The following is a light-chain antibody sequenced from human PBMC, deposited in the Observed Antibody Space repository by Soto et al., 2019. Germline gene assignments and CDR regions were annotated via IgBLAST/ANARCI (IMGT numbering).Light chain of an antibody. V-gene: IGKV3-20*01. CDR1: QSVSSSY. J-gene: IGKJ2*01. Sequence: EIVLTQSPGTLSLSPGERATLSCRASQSVSSSYLGWYQQKPGQAPRLLIYGASSRATGIPDRFSGGGSGTDFTLTISRLEPEDFAVYYCQHYGSSPYTFGQGTKLEIK. CDR2: GAS. CDR3: QHYGSSPYT.